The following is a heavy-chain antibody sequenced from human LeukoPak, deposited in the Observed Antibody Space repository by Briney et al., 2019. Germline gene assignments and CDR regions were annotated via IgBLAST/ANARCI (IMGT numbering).Heavy chain of an antibody. CDR1: GFTFSSYA. CDR2: ISGSGGST. D-gene: IGHD2-2*02. CDR3: AKDMSIVVVPAALPYYFDY. V-gene: IGHV3-23*01. J-gene: IGHJ4*02. Sequence: PGGSLALSCAASGFTFSSYAMSWVRQAPGKGLEWVSAISGSGGSTYYADSVRGRFTISRDNSKNTLYLQMNSLRAEDTAVYYCAKDMSIVVVPAALPYYFDYWGQGTLVTVSS.